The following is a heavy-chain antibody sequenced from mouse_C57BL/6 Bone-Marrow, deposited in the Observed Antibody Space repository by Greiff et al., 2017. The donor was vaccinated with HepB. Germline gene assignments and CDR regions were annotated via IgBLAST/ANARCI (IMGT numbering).Heavy chain of an antibody. CDR3: ARDGNPFDY. D-gene: IGHD2-1*01. CDR1: GFTFSDYG. J-gene: IGHJ2*01. Sequence: DVQLVESGGGLVQPGGSLKLSCAASGFTFSDYGMAWVRQAPRQGPEWVAFISNLAYSIYYADTVTGRCTITIENAKNTLYLEMSSLRSEDTAMYYCARDGNPFDYWGQGTTLTVSS. CDR2: ISNLAYSI. V-gene: IGHV5-15*01.